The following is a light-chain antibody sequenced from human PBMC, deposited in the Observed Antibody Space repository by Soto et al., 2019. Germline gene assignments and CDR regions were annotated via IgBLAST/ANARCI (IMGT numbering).Light chain of an antibody. J-gene: IGKJ1*01. Sequence: EIVLTQSPGTLSVSPGERATLSCRASQSVSSSYLGWYQQKPGQAPRLLIYGASSRATGTPDRFRGSGSGIDFTLTISRLEPEDFAVYYCQHYGSSPRTFGQETKVEIK. CDR1: QSVSSSY. CDR3: QHYGSSPRT. V-gene: IGKV3-20*01. CDR2: GAS.